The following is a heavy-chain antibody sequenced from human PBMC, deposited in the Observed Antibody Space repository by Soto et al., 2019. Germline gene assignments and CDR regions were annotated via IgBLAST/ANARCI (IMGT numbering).Heavy chain of an antibody. CDR2: ISYDGSDK. CDR3: AKALGELSPESYDY. V-gene: IGHV3-30*18. J-gene: IGHJ4*02. CDR1: GFTFSSYG. D-gene: IGHD3-16*02. Sequence: QVQLVESGGGVVQPGRSLRLSCAASGFTFSSYGMHWVCQAPGKGLEWVAVISYDGSDKYYADSVKGRFTISRDNSKNTLNLQMNSLRADDTAVYYCAKALGELSPESYDYWGQGTLITVSS.